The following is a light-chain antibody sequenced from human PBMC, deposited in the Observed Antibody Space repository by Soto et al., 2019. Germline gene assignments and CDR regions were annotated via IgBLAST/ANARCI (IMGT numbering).Light chain of an antibody. J-gene: IGLJ1*01. V-gene: IGLV2-8*01. Sequence: QSVLTQPTSASGSPGQSVTISCTGTSSDVGGYNYVSWYQHHPGKAPKLMIYEVSKRPSGVPDRFSGSKSGNTASLTVSGLQAEDEADYYCSSYAGSNNFVFGTGTKLTVL. CDR2: EVS. CDR3: SSYAGSNNFV. CDR1: SSDVGGYNY.